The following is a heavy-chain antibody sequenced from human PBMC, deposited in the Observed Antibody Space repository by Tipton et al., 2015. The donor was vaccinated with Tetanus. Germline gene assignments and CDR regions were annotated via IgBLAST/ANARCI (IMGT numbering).Heavy chain of an antibody. J-gene: IGHJ6*02. D-gene: IGHD1-26*01. CDR1: GFTFNEYS. Sequence: EASGFTFNEYSMHWVRQRPGKALEWVSVITWDDNTFYAASIQGRFTISRDNNKDSLYLQMNDLTAEDTALYFCAKDKELYYYYYGMDVWGQGTAVTVSS. CDR2: ITWDDNT. CDR3: AKDKELYYYYYGMDV. V-gene: IGHV3-43*01.